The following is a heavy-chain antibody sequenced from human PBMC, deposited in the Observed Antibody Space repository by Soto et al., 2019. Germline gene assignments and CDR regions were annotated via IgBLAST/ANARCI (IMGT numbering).Heavy chain of an antibody. CDR2: INHSGST. D-gene: IGHD3-22*01. V-gene: IGHV4-34*01. Sequence: SETLSLTCAVYGGSFSGYYWSWIRQPPGKGLEWIGEINHSGSTNYNPSLKSRVTISVDTSKNQFSLKLSSVTAADTAVYYCASGRHYDDSSGYYPLFYWGQGTLVIVSS. J-gene: IGHJ4*02. CDR3: ASGRHYDDSSGYYPLFY. CDR1: GGSFSGYY.